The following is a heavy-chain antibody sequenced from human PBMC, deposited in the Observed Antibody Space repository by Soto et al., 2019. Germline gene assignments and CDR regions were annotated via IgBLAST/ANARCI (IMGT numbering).Heavy chain of an antibody. V-gene: IGHV1-46*01. D-gene: IGHD2-2*01. CDR3: ALYCSSTSCFNWFDP. CDR1: GYTFTSYY. J-gene: IGHJ5*02. Sequence: ASVKVSCKASGYTFTSYYIHWVRQAPGQGLEWMGIINPSGGSTSYAQKFQGRVTMTRDTSTSTVYMELSSLRSEDTAVYYCALYCSSTSCFNWFDPWGEGTMVTV. CDR2: INPSGGST.